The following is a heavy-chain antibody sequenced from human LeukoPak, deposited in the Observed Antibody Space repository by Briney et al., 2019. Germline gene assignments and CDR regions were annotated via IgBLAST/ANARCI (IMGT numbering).Heavy chain of an antibody. CDR2: IYHSGST. J-gene: IGHJ4*02. CDR3: AINLWFGELPTY. Sequence: SETLSLTCAVSGYSISSGYYWGWIRQPPGKGLEWIGSIYHSGSTYSNPSLKSRVTISVDTSKNQFSLKLSSVTAADTAVYYCAINLWFGELPTYWGQGTLVTVFS. CDR1: GYSISSGYY. D-gene: IGHD3-10*01. V-gene: IGHV4-38-2*01.